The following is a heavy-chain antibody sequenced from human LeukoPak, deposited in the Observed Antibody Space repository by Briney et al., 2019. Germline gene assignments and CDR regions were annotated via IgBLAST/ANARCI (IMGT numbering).Heavy chain of an antibody. Sequence: SETLSLTCTDSGGSISSYYWSWIRQPAGKGLEWVGRIYTSGSTNYNPSLKSRVTMSVDTSKNQFSLKLSSVTATDTAVYYCARVPYSNGFDPWGQGTLVTVSS. CDR2: IYTSGST. CDR1: GGSISSYY. D-gene: IGHD6-13*01. CDR3: ARVPYSNGFDP. J-gene: IGHJ5*02. V-gene: IGHV4-4*07.